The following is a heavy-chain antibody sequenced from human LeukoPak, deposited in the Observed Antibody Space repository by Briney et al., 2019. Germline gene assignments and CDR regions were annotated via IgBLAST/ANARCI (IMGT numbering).Heavy chain of an antibody. V-gene: IGHV3-23*01. J-gene: IGHJ4*02. CDR3: ARDKSCAS. CDR1: GFTFSIHA. CDR2: ISGSGGKT. Sequence: GGSLRLSCAASGFTFSIHAIIWVRQAPGEGLEWVSIISGSGGKTYYADSVKGRFTISRDNSKNTLYLQMNSLRAEDTAVYFCARDKSCASWGQGTLVTVSS. D-gene: IGHD3-16*01.